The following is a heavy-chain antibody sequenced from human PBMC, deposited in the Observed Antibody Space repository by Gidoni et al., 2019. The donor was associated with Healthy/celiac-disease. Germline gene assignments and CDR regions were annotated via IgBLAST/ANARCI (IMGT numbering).Heavy chain of an antibody. D-gene: IGHD1-20*01. CDR1: GGSISSYY. V-gene: IGHV4-59*08. CDR3: ARHGDNWNDEVLYYFDY. CDR2: IYYSGST. Sequence: QVQLQESGPGLVKPSETLSLTCTVSGGSISSYYWSWIRQPPGKGLEWIGYIYYSGSTNYNPSLKSRVTISVDTSKNQFSLKLSSVTAADTAVYYCARHGDNWNDEVLYYFDYWGQGTLVTVSS. J-gene: IGHJ4*02.